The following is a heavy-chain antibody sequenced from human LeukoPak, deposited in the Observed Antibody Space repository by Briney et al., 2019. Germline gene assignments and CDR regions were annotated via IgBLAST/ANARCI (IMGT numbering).Heavy chain of an antibody. CDR1: GLTFSTYA. V-gene: IGHV3-64*04. CDR3: AKDRETTASGTFDY. J-gene: IGHJ4*02. Sequence: GGSLRLSCSVSGLTFSTYAMHWVRQAPGKGMDYVSAISSNGGSTCYVDSVKARFTISRDNSNNTLFLQMNNLRADDTAVYYCAKDRETTASGTFDYWGQGALVTVSS. D-gene: IGHD6-13*01. CDR2: ISSNGGST.